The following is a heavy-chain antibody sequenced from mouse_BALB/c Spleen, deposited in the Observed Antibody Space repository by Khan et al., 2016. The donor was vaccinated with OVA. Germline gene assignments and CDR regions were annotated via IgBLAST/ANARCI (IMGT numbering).Heavy chain of an antibody. J-gene: IGHJ2*01. CDR2: ISYSGGT. D-gene: IGHD1-1*01. CDR3: ARGNYYGYYFDY. V-gene: IGHV3-2*02. Sequence: EVELVELGPGLVKPSQSLSLTCTVTGYSIISGYAWNWIRQFPGNKLEWMGYISYSGGTSYNPSLKSRISITRDTSKNQFFLQLNSVTTEDTATYYCARGNYYGYYFDYWGQGTPLTVSS. CDR1: GYSIISGYA.